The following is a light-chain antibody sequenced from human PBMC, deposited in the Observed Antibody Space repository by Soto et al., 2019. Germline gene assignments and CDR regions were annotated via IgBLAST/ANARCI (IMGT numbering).Light chain of an antibody. CDR3: QQRNVWPPVT. CDR1: QSFSSN. V-gene: IGKV3-15*01. Sequence: EIVLTQSPGTLSLSPGERATLSCRASQSFSSNVAWYQQKPGQAPRLLIYGTSTRVTGIPARFSGSGSGTEFTLTISSLQSEDFAVYYCQQRNVWPPVTFGQGTRLEIK. CDR2: GTS. J-gene: IGKJ5*01.